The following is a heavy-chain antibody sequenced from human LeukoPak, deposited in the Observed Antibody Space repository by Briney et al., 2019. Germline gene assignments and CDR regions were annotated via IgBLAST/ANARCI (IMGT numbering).Heavy chain of an antibody. J-gene: IGHJ4*02. CDR2: IYYSGST. Sequence: SETLSLTCTVSGGSISSYYWSWIRQPPGKGLEWIGYIYYSGSTNYNPSLKSRVTISVDTSKNQFSLKLSSVTAADTAVYYCARLSYDYVWGSYRPRGFFDYWGQGTPVTVSS. CDR3: ARLSYDYVWGSYRPRGFFDY. CDR1: GGSISSYY. D-gene: IGHD3-16*02. V-gene: IGHV4-59*08.